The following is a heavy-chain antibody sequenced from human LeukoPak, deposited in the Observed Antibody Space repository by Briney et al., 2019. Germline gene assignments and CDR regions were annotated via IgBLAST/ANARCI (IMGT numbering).Heavy chain of an antibody. CDR2: IHSGGNT. CDR1: GLTVRSNC. V-gene: IGHV3-53*01. CDR3: ARCDSSRWNGIDY. J-gene: IGHJ4*02. Sequence: GGSLRLSCAASGLTVRSNCMGWVRQAPGKGLEWVSVIHSGGNTYYAASVKGGFTISRDNSRNTMDLQKNNMIAEDTTAVYCARCDSSRWNGIDYWGGGALVTVSS. D-gene: IGHD6-13*01.